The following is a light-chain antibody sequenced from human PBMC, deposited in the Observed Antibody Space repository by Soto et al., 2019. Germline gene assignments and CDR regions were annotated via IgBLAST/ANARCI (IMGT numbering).Light chain of an antibody. CDR3: LQYYSTPQT. J-gene: IGKJ1*01. CDR2: WAS. V-gene: IGKV4-1*01. Sequence: DIVMTQSPDSLAVSLAERATINCKSSQSVLYSSDKKSYLAWYQQKPGEPPKLLIYWASTRESGVPDRFSGSGSGTNFTLTSRSLQSEDVAVYYCLQYYSTPQTFGQGTKVQLK. CDR1: QSVLYSSDKKSY.